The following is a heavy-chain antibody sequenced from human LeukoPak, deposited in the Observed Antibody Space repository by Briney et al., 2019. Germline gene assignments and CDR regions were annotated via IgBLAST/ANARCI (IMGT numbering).Heavy chain of an antibody. D-gene: IGHD3-16*02. CDR3: ARVPRYDYVWGSYRSNWFDP. V-gene: IGHV4-34*01. CDR2: INHSGST. CDR1: GGSFSGYY. Sequence: SETLSLTCAVYGGSFSGYYWSWIRQPPGKGLEWLGEINHSGSTNYNPSLKSRVTISVDPSKNQFSLKLSSVTAADTAVYYCARVPRYDYVWGSYRSNWFDPWGQGTLVTVSS. J-gene: IGHJ5*02.